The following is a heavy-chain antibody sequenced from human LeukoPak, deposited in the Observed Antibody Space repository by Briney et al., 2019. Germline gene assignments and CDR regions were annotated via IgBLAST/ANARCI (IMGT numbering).Heavy chain of an antibody. CDR3: ARDRNTDFWSGYYTNYFDY. CDR1: GFTFSGFG. J-gene: IGHJ4*02. D-gene: IGHD3-3*01. Sequence: GGSLRLSCTASGFTFSGFGMHWVRQAPGKGLEWVAFIRYDGDDKYYADSVKGRFTFSRDNSKNTLYLQLNNLRAEDTAVYYCARDRNTDFWSGYYTNYFDYWGQGALVTVSS. V-gene: IGHV3-30*02. CDR2: IRYDGDDK.